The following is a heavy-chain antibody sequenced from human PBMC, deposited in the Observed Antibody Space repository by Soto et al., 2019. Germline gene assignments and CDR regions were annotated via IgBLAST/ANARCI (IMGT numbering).Heavy chain of an antibody. J-gene: IGHJ4*02. CDR2: ITPSGGGT. V-gene: IGHV1-46*01. D-gene: IGHD3-10*01. CDR3: ARDSVTLVRGVIRFDS. Sequence: AASVKVSCKASGYTFTNYYVHWVRQAPGQGLEWMGMITPSGGGTSYAQKFQGRVTMTTDTSTSTVYMELRSLRSEDTAVYYCARDSVTLVRGVIRFDSWGQGTLVTVSS. CDR1: GYTFTNYY.